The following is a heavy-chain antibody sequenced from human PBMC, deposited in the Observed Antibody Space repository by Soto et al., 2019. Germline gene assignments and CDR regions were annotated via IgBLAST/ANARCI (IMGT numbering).Heavy chain of an antibody. Sequence: EVQLLESGGGLVQPGGSLRLSCAASEFTFADYAMTWVRQAPGKGLEWVSAISGSDDSTYYADCVKGRFTISRDNSKNTLFLQMNSLRVEVTAVYYCAKVIVVVPAVNNYYMDVWGKGTTVTVSS. V-gene: IGHV3-23*01. CDR2: ISGSDDST. CDR3: AKVIVVVPAVNNYYMDV. J-gene: IGHJ6*03. CDR1: EFTFADYA. D-gene: IGHD2-2*01.